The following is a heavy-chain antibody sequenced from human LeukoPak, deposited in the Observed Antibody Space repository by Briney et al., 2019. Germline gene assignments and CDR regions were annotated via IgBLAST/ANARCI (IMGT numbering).Heavy chain of an antibody. Sequence: GGSLRLSCTVSGFTVSSNSMSWVRQAPGKGLEWVSFIYSGGNTHYSDSVKGRFTISRDNSKNTLYLQMNSLRAEDTAVYYCAKDRGDCSSTSCYFNWFDPWGQGTLVTVSS. CDR1: GFTVSSNS. J-gene: IGHJ5*02. CDR3: AKDRGDCSSTSCYFNWFDP. V-gene: IGHV3-53*01. D-gene: IGHD2-2*01. CDR2: IYSGGNT.